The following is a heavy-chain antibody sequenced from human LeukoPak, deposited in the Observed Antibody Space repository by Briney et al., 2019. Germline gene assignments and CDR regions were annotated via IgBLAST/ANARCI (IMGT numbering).Heavy chain of an antibody. CDR3: ARGAVVSAPYPSYMDV. CDR1: GGSFSANY. Sequence: SETLSLTCAVTGGSFSANYWTWLRQPPGKGLEWIGEINHSVSTNYNPSLKSRVTISADPSKNQVSLNLRSVTAADTAVYYCARGAVVSAPYPSYMDVWGKGTTVTVSS. D-gene: IGHD2-15*01. V-gene: IGHV4-34*01. CDR2: INHSVST. J-gene: IGHJ6*03.